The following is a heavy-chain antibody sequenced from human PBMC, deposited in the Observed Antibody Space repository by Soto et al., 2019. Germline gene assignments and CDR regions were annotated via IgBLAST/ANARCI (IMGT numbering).Heavy chain of an antibody. CDR3: AASTPRGGSVSQFYP. J-gene: IGHJ5*02. D-gene: IGHD3-10*01. CDR2: TYYRSKWYN. V-gene: IGHV6-1*01. Sequence: TLALTCAISGDSVYSNTPDWKWIRQSQSRGLEWLGRTYYRSKWYNDYAVSVKSRITINPDTSKNQFSLQLNSVTPKATAVYYCAASTPRGGSVSQFYPWGQGTLVSVSS. CDR1: GDSVYSNTPD.